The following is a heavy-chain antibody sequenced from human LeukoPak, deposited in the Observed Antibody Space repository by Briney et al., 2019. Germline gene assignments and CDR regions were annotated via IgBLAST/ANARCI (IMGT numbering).Heavy chain of an antibody. CDR2: INPNSGGT. J-gene: IGHJ4*02. CDR1: GYAFTGYY. Sequence: GASVKVSCKASGYAFTGYYMHWVRQAPGQGIEWMGWINPNSGGTTYAQKFQGRVTMTRHTSISTAYMELSRLRSDDTSVYYCARVLDDYGGKVDYWGQGTLVTVSS. D-gene: IGHD4-23*01. V-gene: IGHV1-2*02. CDR3: ARVLDDYGGKVDY.